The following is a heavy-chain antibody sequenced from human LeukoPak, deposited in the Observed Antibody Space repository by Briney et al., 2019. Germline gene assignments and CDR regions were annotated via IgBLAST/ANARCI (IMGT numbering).Heavy chain of an antibody. CDR3: ARVIPAARNWNYLTRPYYFDY. Sequence: PGGSLRLSCAASGFTFSSYAMSWVRQAPGKGLEWVSGINWNGGSTGYADSVKGRFTISRDNAKNSLYLQMNSLRAEDTALSYCARVIPAARNWNYLTRPYYFDYWGQGTLVTVSS. D-gene: IGHD1-7*01. CDR1: GFTFSSYA. V-gene: IGHV3-20*04. CDR2: INWNGGST. J-gene: IGHJ4*02.